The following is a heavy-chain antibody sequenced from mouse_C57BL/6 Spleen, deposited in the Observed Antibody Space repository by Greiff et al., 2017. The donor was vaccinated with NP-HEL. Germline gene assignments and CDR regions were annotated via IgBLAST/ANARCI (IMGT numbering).Heavy chain of an antibody. CDR2: IHPNSGST. CDR3: ARYNYGSSYYAMDY. V-gene: IGHV1-64*01. Sequence: VQLQQPGAELVKPGASVKLSCKASGYTFTSYWMHWVKQRPGQGLEWIGMIHPNSGSTNYNEKFKSKATLTVDKSSSTAYMQLSSLTSEDSAVYYCARYNYGSSYYAMDYWGQGTSGTVSS. D-gene: IGHD1-1*01. CDR1: GYTFTSYW. J-gene: IGHJ4*01.